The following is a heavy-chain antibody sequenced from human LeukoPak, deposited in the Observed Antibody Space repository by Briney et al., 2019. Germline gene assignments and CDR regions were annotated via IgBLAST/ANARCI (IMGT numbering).Heavy chain of an antibody. CDR2: FDPEDGET. J-gene: IGHJ5*02. CDR1: GYNLTELS. V-gene: IGHV1-24*01. Sequence: ASVKVSCKVSGYNLTELSMHWVRQAPGKGLEWMGGFDPEDGETIYAQKFQGRVTMTEDTSTDTAYMELSSLRSEDTAVYYCATATMVRGVIISNWFDPWGQGTLVTVSS. CDR3: ATATMVRGVIISNWFDP. D-gene: IGHD3-10*01.